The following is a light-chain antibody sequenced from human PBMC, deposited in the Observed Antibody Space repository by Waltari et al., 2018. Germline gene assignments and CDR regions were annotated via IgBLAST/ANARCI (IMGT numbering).Light chain of an antibody. V-gene: IGKV3-15*01. CDR2: CAS. J-gene: IGKJ2*01. CDR1: QSIKSH. Sequence: ETVMTQSPAILSVSPGASATLSCSASQSIKSHLAWYQQKPGQAARLLLYCASTRPAGIPARFIGGGSGTEFILTISSLQAEDFATYHCQQYNNLPLYTFGQGTKLEI. CDR3: QQYNNLPLYT.